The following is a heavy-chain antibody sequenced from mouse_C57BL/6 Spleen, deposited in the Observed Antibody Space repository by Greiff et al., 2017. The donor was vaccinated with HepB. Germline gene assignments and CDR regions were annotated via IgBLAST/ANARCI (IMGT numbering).Heavy chain of an antibody. D-gene: IGHD2-4*01. CDR3: ASRGTYDYDVGFAY. Sequence: QVQLQQSGAELARPGASVKMSCTASGYTFTSYPMHWVKQRPGQGLEWIGYIDPSSGYTKYNQKFKDKATLTADKSSSTAYMQLSSLTSADTAIYYCASRGTYDYDVGFAYWGQGTLVTVSA. CDR1: GYTFTSYP. J-gene: IGHJ3*01. V-gene: IGHV1-4*01. CDR2: IDPSSGYT.